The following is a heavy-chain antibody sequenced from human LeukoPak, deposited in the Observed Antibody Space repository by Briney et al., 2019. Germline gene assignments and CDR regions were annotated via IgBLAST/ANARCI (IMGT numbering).Heavy chain of an antibody. J-gene: IGHJ4*02. CDR2: ISSSSSYI. Sequence: GGSLRLSCAASGFTFSSYSMNWVRQAPGKGLEWVSSISSSSSYIYYADSVKGRFTISRHNSKNTLYLQMNSLRAEDTAVYYCARLNYGDYVDYWGQGTLVTVSS. CDR1: GFTFSSYS. V-gene: IGHV3-21*04. CDR3: ARLNYGDYVDY. D-gene: IGHD4-17*01.